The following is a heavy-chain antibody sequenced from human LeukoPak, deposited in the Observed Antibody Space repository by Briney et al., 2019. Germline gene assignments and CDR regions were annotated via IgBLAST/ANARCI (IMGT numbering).Heavy chain of an antibody. Sequence: SETLPLTCTVSGGSLRSSNSSYWGWTRPPPGEGVGWIGSVYYVWSSYYNPSLNRRVTTSEDTSKIQYSLKLSSVTAADTAVYYFARHMKYYYYYMDVWVKGTTVTVSS. CDR2: VYYVWSS. CDR3: ARHMKYYYYYMDV. D-gene: IGHD3-16*01. CDR1: GGSLRSSNSSY. V-gene: IGHV4-39*01. J-gene: IGHJ6*03.